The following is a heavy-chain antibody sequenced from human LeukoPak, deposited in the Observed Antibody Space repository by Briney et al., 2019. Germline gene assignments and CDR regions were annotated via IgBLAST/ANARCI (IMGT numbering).Heavy chain of an antibody. CDR2: ISDTGGIT. CDR1: GFTFSNYA. CDR3: AKATPGYSHDYPKVGFDY. V-gene: IGHV3-23*01. J-gene: IGHJ4*02. Sequence: GGSLRLSCAASGFTFSNYAMSWVRQAPGKGLEWVSSISDTGGITYYSDSVKGRLTISRDNSKKTLYLQMSSLRADDTAVYYCAKATPGYSHDYPKVGFDYWGQGTLVTVSS. D-gene: IGHD5-18*01.